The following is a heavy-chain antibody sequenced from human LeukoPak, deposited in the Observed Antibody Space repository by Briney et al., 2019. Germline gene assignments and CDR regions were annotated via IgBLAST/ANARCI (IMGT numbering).Heavy chain of an antibody. Sequence: GGSLRLSCAASGFTFNSYSMNWVRQAPGKGLEWVSYISSSSSTIYYADSVKGRFTISRDNAKNSLYLQMNSLRAEDTAMYYCATERFDGFDMWGQGTMVTVSS. D-gene: IGHD1-14*01. CDR1: GFTFNSYS. CDR2: ISSSSSTI. CDR3: ATERFDGFDM. J-gene: IGHJ3*02. V-gene: IGHV3-48*01.